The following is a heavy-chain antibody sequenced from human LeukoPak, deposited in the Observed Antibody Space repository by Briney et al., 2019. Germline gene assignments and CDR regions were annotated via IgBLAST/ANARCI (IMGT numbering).Heavy chain of an antibody. D-gene: IGHD3-22*01. Sequence: PSETLRLTCTVSGGSISSSSYYWGWIRQPPGKGLEWIGSIYYSGSTYYNPSLKSRVTISVDTSKNQFSLKLSSVTAADTAVYYCARQKYYYDSSGSSLDYWGQGTMVTVSS. CDR1: GGSISSSSYY. CDR3: ARQKYYYDSSGSSLDY. CDR2: IYYSGST. V-gene: IGHV4-39*01. J-gene: IGHJ4*02.